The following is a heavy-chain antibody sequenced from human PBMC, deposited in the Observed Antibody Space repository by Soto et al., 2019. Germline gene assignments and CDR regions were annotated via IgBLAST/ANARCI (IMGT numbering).Heavy chain of an antibody. Sequence: PWETLSLTCTVSGGSISSGGYYWSWIRQHPGKGLEWIGYIYYSGSTYYNPSLKSRVTISVDTSKNQFSLKLSSVTAADTAVYYCARDHRYSLTTGYYYYGMDVWGQGTTVTAP. J-gene: IGHJ6*02. D-gene: IGHD3-9*01. V-gene: IGHV4-31*03. CDR2: IYYSGST. CDR1: GGSISSGGYY. CDR3: ARDHRYSLTTGYYYYGMDV.